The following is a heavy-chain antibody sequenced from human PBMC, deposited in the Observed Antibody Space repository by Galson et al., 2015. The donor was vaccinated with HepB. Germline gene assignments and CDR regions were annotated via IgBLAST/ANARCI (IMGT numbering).Heavy chain of an antibody. J-gene: IGHJ4*02. CDR1: GFTVSSNY. CDR2: ISSGGTT. D-gene: IGHD2-15*01. Sequence: LRLSCAASGFTVSSNYMSWVRQAPGKGLEWVSLISSGGTTYYADSVKGRFTISRDNSKNTLYLQMNSLRAEDTAVYYCARGYCSGGSCYADHWGQGTLVTVSS. V-gene: IGHV3-53*01. CDR3: ARGYCSGGSCYADH.